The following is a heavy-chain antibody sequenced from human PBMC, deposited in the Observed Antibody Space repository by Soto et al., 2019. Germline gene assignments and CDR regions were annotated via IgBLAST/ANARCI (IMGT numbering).Heavy chain of an antibody. V-gene: IGHV5-10-1*01. J-gene: IGHJ4*02. CDR1: GYRFTTYW. CDR2: IDPTDSYT. CDR3: ARASPRGRYFDWLIFPLGH. D-gene: IGHD3-9*01. Sequence: PGESLKISCQASGYRFTTYWISWVRQMPGKGLECMGRIDPTDSYTDYGPSFEGHVTMSVDRSINTAYLEWSSLKASDSAMYYCARASPRGRYFDWLIFPLGHWGQGTLVTVSS.